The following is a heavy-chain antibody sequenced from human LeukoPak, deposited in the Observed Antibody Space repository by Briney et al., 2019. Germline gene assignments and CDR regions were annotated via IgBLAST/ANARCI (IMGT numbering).Heavy chain of an antibody. J-gene: IGHJ4*02. CDR3: ARRTVEAVAGSFDY. Sequence: SETLSLTCTVSGGSISTYYWNWIRQPAGKGLEWIGRIYTTGITNYNPSLKSRVTISGDTSKNQFSLKLISVTAADTAVYYCARRTVEAVAGSFDYWGQGTLVTVSS. CDR1: GGSISTYY. D-gene: IGHD2-15*01. CDR2: IYTTGIT. V-gene: IGHV4-4*07.